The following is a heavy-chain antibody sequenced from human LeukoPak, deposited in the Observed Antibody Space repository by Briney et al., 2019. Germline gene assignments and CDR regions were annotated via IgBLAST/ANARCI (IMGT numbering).Heavy chain of an antibody. V-gene: IGHV4-59*13. CDR2: IYYSGST. J-gene: IGHJ4*02. Sequence: SETLSLTCSVSGGSISSYYGIWLRQPPGKGLEGIGYIYYSGSTNYNPSLKSRVTISVDTSKNQFSLKLSSVTAADTAVYYCAASRGYSYGAFDYWGQGTLVTVSS. D-gene: IGHD5-18*01. CDR3: AASRGYSYGAFDY. CDR1: GGSISSYY.